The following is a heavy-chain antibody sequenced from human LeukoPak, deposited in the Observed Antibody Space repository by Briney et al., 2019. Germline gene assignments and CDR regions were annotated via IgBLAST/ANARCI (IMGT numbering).Heavy chain of an antibody. CDR3: TRDPTHPHDSSGYLRPFDY. V-gene: IGHV3-49*04. CDR2: IRSKAYGGTT. J-gene: IGHJ4*02. CDR1: GFTFSDYH. Sequence: GGSLRLSCAASGFTFSDYHINWVRQAPGKGLEWVGFIRSKAYGGTTEYAASVKGRFTISRDDSKSIAYLQMNSLKTEDTAVYYCTRDPTHPHDSSGYLRPFDYWGQGTLVTVSS. D-gene: IGHD3-22*01.